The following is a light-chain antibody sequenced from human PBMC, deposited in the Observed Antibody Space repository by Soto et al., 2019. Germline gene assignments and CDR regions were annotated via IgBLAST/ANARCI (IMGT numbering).Light chain of an antibody. J-gene: IGKJ1*01. CDR1: QSVSLH. Sequence: EIVLTQSPANLSLSPGERATLSCRASQSVSLHLAWYQQKPGQAPRLLIYDASNRATGVPGRFSGSGSGADFTLTISSLQSEDFALYYCQQYNDWPLTFGQGTKVGIK. V-gene: IGKV3D-15*01. CDR2: DAS. CDR3: QQYNDWPLT.